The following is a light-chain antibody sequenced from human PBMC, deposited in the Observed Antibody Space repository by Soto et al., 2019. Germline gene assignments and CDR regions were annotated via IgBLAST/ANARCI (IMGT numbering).Light chain of an antibody. Sequence: EIVLTQSPATLSLSPGEGANLSCRASQSVGSLLAWYQQKPGQAPRLVIYVASNRATGIPARFSGSGSGTDFTIAISSLEPEDFAVYYCQQRRNWPITFGQGTRLEIK. CDR3: QQRRNWPIT. CDR1: QSVGSL. J-gene: IGKJ5*01. CDR2: VAS. V-gene: IGKV3-11*01.